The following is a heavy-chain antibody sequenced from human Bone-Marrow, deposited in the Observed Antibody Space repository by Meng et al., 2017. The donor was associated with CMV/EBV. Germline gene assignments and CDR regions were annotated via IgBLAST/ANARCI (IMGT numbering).Heavy chain of an antibody. D-gene: IGHD3-10*01. J-gene: IGHJ6*02. CDR3: ASAMVRTVTTYYYYLYGLDV. Sequence: SVKVSCKASEYTFIDRHIHWVRQAPGQGLEWMGGIIPMIDKAHYAQKFQGIVTITADKPTSTAYMELSSLKSDDTAVYYCASAMVRTVTTYYYYLYGLDVWGQGTTVTVSS. V-gene: IGHV1-69*10. CDR1: EYTFIDRH. CDR2: IIPMIDKA.